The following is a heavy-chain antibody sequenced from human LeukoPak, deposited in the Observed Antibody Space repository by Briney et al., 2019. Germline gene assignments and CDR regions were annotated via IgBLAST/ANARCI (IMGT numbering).Heavy chain of an antibody. CDR1: GFTFSSYG. CDR3: AKDGYSVHWYFDL. Sequence: PGGSLRLSCAASGFTFSSYGMHWVRQAPGKGLEWVSGISWNSGSIGYADSVKGRFTISRDNAKNSLYLQMNSLRAEDTALYYCAKDGYSVHWYFDLWGRGTLVTVSS. CDR2: ISWNSGSI. V-gene: IGHV3-9*01. D-gene: IGHD5-18*01. J-gene: IGHJ2*01.